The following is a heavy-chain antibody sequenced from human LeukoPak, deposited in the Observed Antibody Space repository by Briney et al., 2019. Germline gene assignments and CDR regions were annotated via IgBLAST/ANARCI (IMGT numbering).Heavy chain of an antibody. J-gene: IGHJ6*02. Sequence: GGSLRLSCAASGFTVSSNYMNWVRQAPGKGLEWVSSISSSSNYVFYADSVKGRITISRDNAKNSLYLQINSLRAEDTAVYYCARDPRGAAGTYGMDVWGQGTTVTVSS. CDR3: ARDPRGAAGTYGMDV. D-gene: IGHD6-13*01. CDR2: ISSSSNYV. V-gene: IGHV3-21*01. CDR1: GFTVSSNY.